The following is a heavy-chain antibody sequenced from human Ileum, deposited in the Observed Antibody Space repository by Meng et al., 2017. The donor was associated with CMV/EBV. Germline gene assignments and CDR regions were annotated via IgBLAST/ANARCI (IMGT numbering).Heavy chain of an antibody. CDR2: ISGYNTNT. J-gene: IGHJ4*02. Sequence: ASVMVSCKAHGYPFSRYGFSWVRQAPGQGLEWMGWISGYNTNTNYAQNLKGRVTLATDKSKSTAYMELRSLRADDTAIYYCARDLGEGGSFDYWGQGTLVTVSS. D-gene: IGHD3-10*01. CDR1: GYPFSRYG. CDR3: ARDLGEGGSFDY. V-gene: IGHV1-18*01.